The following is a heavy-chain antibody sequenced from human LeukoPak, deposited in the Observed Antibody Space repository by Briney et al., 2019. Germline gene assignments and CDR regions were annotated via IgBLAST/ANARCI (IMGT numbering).Heavy chain of an antibody. J-gene: IGHJ5*02. D-gene: IGHD3-3*01. CDR1: GASIDNSNCY. Sequence: PSETLSLTCAVSGASIDNSNCYWGWIRQPPGKDLQWIGCIDYSGSTYYNPSLKSRVTISVDTSKNHFYLKLSSVTAADTAVYNCARRRYDFWTTNRRFWPFDPWGQGTLVTVSS. V-gene: IGHV4-39*02. CDR3: ARRRYDFWTTNRRFWPFDP. CDR2: IDYSGST.